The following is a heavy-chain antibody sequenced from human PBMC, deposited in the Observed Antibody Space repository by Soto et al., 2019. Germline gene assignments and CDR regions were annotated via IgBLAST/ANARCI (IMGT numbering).Heavy chain of an antibody. V-gene: IGHV4-30-2*01. CDR1: GGSISSGGYS. Sequence: QLQLQESGSGLVKPSQTLSLTCAVSGGSISSGGYSWSWIRQPPGKGLEWIGYIYHSGSTYYNPSLKSRVTISVDRSKNQFSLKLSSVTAADTAVYYCARASGSGSYRNFDYWGQGTLVTVSS. D-gene: IGHD3-10*01. CDR3: ARASGSGSYRNFDY. CDR2: IYHSGST. J-gene: IGHJ4*02.